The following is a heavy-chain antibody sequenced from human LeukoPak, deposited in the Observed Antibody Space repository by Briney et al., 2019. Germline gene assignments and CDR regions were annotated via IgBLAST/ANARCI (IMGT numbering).Heavy chain of an antibody. Sequence: PGGSLRLSCMASGFPFNTYSMTWVRQAPGRGLEWVANLDPEGGDDFYLDSVKGRFSISRDNAKNSLYLQMNNVRAEDTAVYYCARYSYKHDCWGQGTLVTVSS. V-gene: IGHV3-7*01. CDR1: GFPFNTYS. J-gene: IGHJ4*02. CDR3: ARYSYKHDC. D-gene: IGHD2-15*01. CDR2: LDPEGGDD.